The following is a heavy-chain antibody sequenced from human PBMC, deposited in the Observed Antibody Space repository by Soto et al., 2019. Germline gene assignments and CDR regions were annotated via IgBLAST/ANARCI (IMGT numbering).Heavy chain of an antibody. CDR2: FFYTGST. CDR3: ARLLGSGNYLGIFDAFDI. Sequence: QVQLQVSGPGLVKPSATLSLSCTVSTGSTNSFYWSWIRQPPGKGLEWIGYFFYTGSTNHNPSLKSRLSMSVDTSKNQFSLELSSVTAADTAVYYCARLLGSGNYLGIFDAFDIWGQGTVVTVSS. J-gene: IGHJ3*02. CDR1: TGSTNSFY. V-gene: IGHV4-59*12. D-gene: IGHD1-26*01.